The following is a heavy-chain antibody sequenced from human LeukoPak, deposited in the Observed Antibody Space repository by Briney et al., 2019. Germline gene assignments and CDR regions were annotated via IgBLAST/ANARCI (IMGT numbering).Heavy chain of an antibody. CDR1: GFTFSSYS. V-gene: IGHV3-48*01. Sequence: PGESLRLSCAASGFTFSSYSMNWVRQAPGKGLEWVSYISSASNTIYYADSVKGRFTISRDNAKNSLYLQMNSLRAEDTAVYYCARVYYDFWSGYSHCFDYWGQGTLVTVSS. CDR2: ISSASNTI. D-gene: IGHD3-3*01. CDR3: ARVYYDFWSGYSHCFDY. J-gene: IGHJ4*02.